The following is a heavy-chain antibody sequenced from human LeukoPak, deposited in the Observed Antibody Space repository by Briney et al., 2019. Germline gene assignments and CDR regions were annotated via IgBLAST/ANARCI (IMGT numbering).Heavy chain of an antibody. Sequence: ASVKVSCKASGGTSSSYAISWVRQAPGQGLEWMGGIIPIFGTANYAQKFQGRVTITADESTSTAYMELSSLRSEDTAVYYCAIPLLRGYSYGYVYWGQGTLVTVSS. CDR3: AIPLLRGYSYGYVY. J-gene: IGHJ4*02. V-gene: IGHV1-69*01. CDR2: IIPIFGTA. CDR1: GGTSSSYA. D-gene: IGHD5-18*01.